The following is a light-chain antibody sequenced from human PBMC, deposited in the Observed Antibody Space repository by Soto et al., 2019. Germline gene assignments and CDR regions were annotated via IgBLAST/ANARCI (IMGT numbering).Light chain of an antibody. CDR3: SSFTTSYFYV. CDR2: GVT. CDR1: GSDIGAHNY. Sequence: QSVLTQPASVPGSPGQSITISCTGSGSDIGAHNYVSWYQQHPGKAPKLLIHGVTRRPSGVSSRFSASKSAYTASLTISGLQAEDEANYYCSSFTTSYFYVFGPGTKVTVL. V-gene: IGLV2-14*01. J-gene: IGLJ1*01.